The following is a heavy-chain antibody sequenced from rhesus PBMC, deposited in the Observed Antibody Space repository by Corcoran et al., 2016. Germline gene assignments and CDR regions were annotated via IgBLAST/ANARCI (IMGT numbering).Heavy chain of an antibody. D-gene: IGHD3-34*01. V-gene: IGHV4S7*01. CDR1: GGSISGSSL. CDR3: ARELGEYWGDYYGVFDY. CDR2: IYGGSGST. J-gene: IGHJ4*01. Sequence: QVQLQESGPGVVRPSETLSLTCAVSGGSISGSSLWSWLRQPPGKGLEWIGYIYGGSGSTSYNPALKSRVIISIDTSKNQFSLKLSSVTAADTAVYYCARELGEYWGDYYGVFDYLGQGVLVTVSS.